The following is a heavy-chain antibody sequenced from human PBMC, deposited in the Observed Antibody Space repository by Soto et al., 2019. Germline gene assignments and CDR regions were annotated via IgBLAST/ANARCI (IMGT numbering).Heavy chain of an antibody. D-gene: IGHD1-26*01. CDR1: GGSISSGGYY. Sequence: SETLSLTCTVSGGSISSGGYYWSWIRQHPGKGLEWIGEIYYSGSTNYNPSLKSRVTISVDTSKNQFSLKLSSVTAADTAVYYCARGRGRLERGDNWFDPWGQGTLVTVSS. V-gene: IGHV4-39*07. CDR3: ARGRGRLERGDNWFDP. J-gene: IGHJ5*02. CDR2: IYYSGST.